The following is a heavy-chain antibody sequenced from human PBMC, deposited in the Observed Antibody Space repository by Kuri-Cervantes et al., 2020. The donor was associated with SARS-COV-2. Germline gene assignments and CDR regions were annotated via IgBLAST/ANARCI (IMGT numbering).Heavy chain of an antibody. V-gene: IGHV4-61*02. CDR3: ARGIAVAGAKYFDY. CDR1: GGSISSGSYY. J-gene: IGHJ4*02. D-gene: IGHD6-19*01. Sequence: SETLSLTCTVSGGSISSGSYYWTWIRQPAGKGLEWIGRLYTSGSTNYNPSLKSRVTISADTSKNQFSLNLSSVTAADTAVYYCARGIAVAGAKYFDYWGQGTLVTSPQ. CDR2: LYTSGST.